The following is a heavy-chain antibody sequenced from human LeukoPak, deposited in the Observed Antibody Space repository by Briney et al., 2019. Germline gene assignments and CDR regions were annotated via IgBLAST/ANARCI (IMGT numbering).Heavy chain of an antibody. Sequence: GGSLRLSCAASGFTFSSYAMSWVRQAPGKGLEWVSAISGGSTYYADSVKGRFTISRDNSKNTLYLQMNSLRAEDTAVYYCARDEYVHTHTNWFDPWGQGTLVTVSS. CDR2: ISGGST. V-gene: IGHV3-23*01. D-gene: IGHD6-6*01. CDR1: GFTFSSYA. CDR3: ARDEYVHTHTNWFDP. J-gene: IGHJ5*02.